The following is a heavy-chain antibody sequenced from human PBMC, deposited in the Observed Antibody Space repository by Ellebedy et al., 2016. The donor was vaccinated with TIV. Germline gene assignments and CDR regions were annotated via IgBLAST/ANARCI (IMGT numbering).Heavy chain of an antibody. J-gene: IGHJ4*02. Sequence: GESLKISCKTSGYTFTNSWIGWVRQMPGKGLEWMGIIYPGDSDTRYNPSFQGQVTISADKSIGTAYLQWSSLKASDTAMYYCARRSDVRRVPDYWGQGTLVTVSS. D-gene: IGHD2/OR15-2a*01. CDR2: IYPGDSDT. CDR1: GYTFTNSW. CDR3: ARRSDVRRVPDY. V-gene: IGHV5-51*01.